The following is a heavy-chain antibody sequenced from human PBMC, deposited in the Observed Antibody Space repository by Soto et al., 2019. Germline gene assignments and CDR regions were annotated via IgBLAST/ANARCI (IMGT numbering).Heavy chain of an antibody. CDR2: INHGGST. D-gene: IGHD1-20*01. CDR1: GGSFNDFY. J-gene: IGHJ2*01. CDR3: ARRITKNWYFDL. V-gene: IGHV4-34*01. Sequence: SATLSLTCAVYGGSFNDFYWNWLRQLPGKGLEWIGEINHGGSTSYNPFLKSRVTISVDTSKNQFSLGLSSVSAADTAMYYCARRITKNWYFDLWGRGTLVTVSS.